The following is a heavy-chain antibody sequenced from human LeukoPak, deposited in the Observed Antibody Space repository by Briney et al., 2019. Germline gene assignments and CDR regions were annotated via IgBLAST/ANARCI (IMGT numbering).Heavy chain of an antibody. D-gene: IGHD3-10*01. CDR1: GGSISSHY. CDR2: IYYSGST. V-gene: IGHV4-59*11. CDR3: ARGAILGESDIWFDP. Sequence: PSETLSPTCTVSGGSISSHYWSWIRQPPGKGLEWIGYIYYSGSTNYNPSLKSRVTISVDTSKNQFSLKLSSVTAADTAVYYCARGAILGESDIWFDPWGQGTLVSVSS. J-gene: IGHJ5*02.